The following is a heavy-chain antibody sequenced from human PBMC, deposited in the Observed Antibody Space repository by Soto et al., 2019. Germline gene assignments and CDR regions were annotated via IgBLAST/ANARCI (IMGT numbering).Heavy chain of an antibody. D-gene: IGHD3-22*01. Sequence: ASVKVSCKASGYTFTSYAMHCVRQAPGQRLEWMGWINAGNGNTKYSQKFQGGVTITRDTSASTAYMELSSLRSEDTAVYYCASSDRSGFGFDYWGQGTLVTVSS. CDR3: ASSDRSGFGFDY. CDR1: GYTFTSYA. V-gene: IGHV1-3*01. CDR2: INAGNGNT. J-gene: IGHJ4*02.